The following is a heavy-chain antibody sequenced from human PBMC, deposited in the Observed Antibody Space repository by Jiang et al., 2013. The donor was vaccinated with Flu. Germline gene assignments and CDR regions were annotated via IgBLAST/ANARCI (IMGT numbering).Heavy chain of an antibody. CDR1: GDSVSTNSAA. CDR2: TYYRSKWYN. J-gene: IGHJ4*02. Sequence: SQTLSLTCAISGDSVSTNSAAWNWIRQSPSGGLEWLGRTYYRSKWYNDYAVSVKGRITISPDTSKNQFSLQLNSVTPEDTAVYYCARYYDSTGGHFDYWGQGILVTVSS. V-gene: IGHV6-1*01. D-gene: IGHD3-22*01. CDR3: ARYYDSTGGHFDY.